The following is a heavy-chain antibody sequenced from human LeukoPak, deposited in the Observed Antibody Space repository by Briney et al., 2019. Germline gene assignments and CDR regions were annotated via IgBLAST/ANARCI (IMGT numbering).Heavy chain of an antibody. D-gene: IGHD5-24*01. CDR3: ARVEDGYNPPDY. J-gene: IGHJ4*02. Sequence: GGSLRLSCAASGFTFSSYAMHWVRQAPGKGLEYVSAISSNGGSTYYANSVKGRFTISRDNSKNTLYLQMGSLRAEDMAVYYCARVEDGYNPPDYWGQGTLVTVSS. CDR1: GFTFSSYA. CDR2: ISSNGGST. V-gene: IGHV3-64*01.